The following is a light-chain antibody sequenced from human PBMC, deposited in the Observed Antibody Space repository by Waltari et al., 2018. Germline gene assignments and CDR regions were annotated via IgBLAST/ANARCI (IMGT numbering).Light chain of an antibody. V-gene: IGKV1-39*01. CDR2: TVS. CDR3: QQTYNSPWT. Sequence: DIQLNQSTSPLSASVGDRVTISCRASQGVSVYLNWYQQKPGKAPNLLIYTVSNLHSGVPSRFSGSGSGTDFTLTISSLQPEDFATYYCQQTYNSPWTFGQGTKVEIK. CDR1: QGVSVY. J-gene: IGKJ1*01.